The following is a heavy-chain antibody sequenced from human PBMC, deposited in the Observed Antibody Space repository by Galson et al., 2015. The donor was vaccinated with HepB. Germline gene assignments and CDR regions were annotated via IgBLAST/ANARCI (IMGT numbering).Heavy chain of an antibody. D-gene: IGHD5-18*01. V-gene: IGHV4-31*03. J-gene: IGHJ4*02. CDR1: GGSISSGGYY. CDR3: ARGYSFASIFDY. Sequence: TLSLTCTVSGGSISSGGYYWSWIRQHPGKGLEWIGYIYYSGSTYYNPSLKSRVTISVDTSKNQFSLKLSSVTAADTAVYYCARGYSFASIFDYWGQGTLVTVSS. CDR2: IYYSGST.